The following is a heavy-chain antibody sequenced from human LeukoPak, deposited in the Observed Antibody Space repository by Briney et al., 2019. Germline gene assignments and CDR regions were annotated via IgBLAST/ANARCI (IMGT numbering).Heavy chain of an antibody. Sequence: GGSLRLSCAASGFTFSSYAMSWVRQAPGKGLEWVSAISGSGGSTYYADSVKGRFTISRDNSKNTLYLQMNSLRAEDTAVYYCASIRSSGSRYYFDYWGQGTLVTVSS. CDR1: GFTFSSYA. V-gene: IGHV3-23*01. D-gene: IGHD1-26*01. CDR3: ASIRSSGSRYYFDY. J-gene: IGHJ4*02. CDR2: ISGSGGST.